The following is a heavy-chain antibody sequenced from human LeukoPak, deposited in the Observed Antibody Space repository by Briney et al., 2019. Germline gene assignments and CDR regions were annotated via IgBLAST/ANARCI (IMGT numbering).Heavy chain of an antibody. J-gene: IGHJ4*02. CDR3: ARDRYGIAAD. CDR2: IKQDGRQQ. Sequence: PGGSLRLSCAASGFTFINHWMSWVRQRPGKGPEWVANIKQDGRQQNYVDSVKSRFTISRDNAKNSLYLQMNSLRVDDAAVYFCARDRYGIAADWGQGTLVTVSS. CDR1: GFTFINHW. D-gene: IGHD6-25*01. V-gene: IGHV3-7*01.